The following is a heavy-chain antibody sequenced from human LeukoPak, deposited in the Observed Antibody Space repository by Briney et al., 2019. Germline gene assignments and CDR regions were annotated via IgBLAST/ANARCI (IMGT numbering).Heavy chain of an antibody. V-gene: IGHV1-18*01. Sequence: ASVKVSCKASGGTFTSYGISWVRQAPGQGLEWMGWISAYNGNTNYAQKLQGRVTMTTDTSTSTAYMELRSLRSDDTAVYYCARDPPQIVVVPAAPYYYYYYMDVWGKGTTVTVSS. D-gene: IGHD2-2*01. J-gene: IGHJ6*03. CDR2: ISAYNGNT. CDR3: ARDPPQIVVVPAAPYYYYYYMDV. CDR1: GGTFTSYG.